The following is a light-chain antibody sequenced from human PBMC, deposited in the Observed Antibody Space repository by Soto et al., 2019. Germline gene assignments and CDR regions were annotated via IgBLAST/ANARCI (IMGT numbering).Light chain of an antibody. CDR3: TSYTSSSTYA. CDR1: GSDVGGYNY. Sequence: QSALNQPASVSGSPGQSITISCTGTGSDVGGYNYVSWYQQHPGKAPKLMIYDVSNRPSGVSNRFSGSKSGNTASLTISGLQAEDEADYYCTSYTSSSTYAFGTGTKVTVL. V-gene: IGLV2-14*01. J-gene: IGLJ1*01. CDR2: DVS.